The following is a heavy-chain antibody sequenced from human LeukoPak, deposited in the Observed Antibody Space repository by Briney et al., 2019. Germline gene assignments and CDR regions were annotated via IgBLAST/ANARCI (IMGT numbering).Heavy chain of an antibody. CDR1: GFTFSSYS. V-gene: IGHV3-48*01. CDR3: ARVAQEYCSGTSCYTGSFDY. CDR2: ISRSSSTI. Sequence: GGSLRLTCAASGFTFSSYSMSWVRQAPGKGLEWVSYISRSSSTIYYANSVKGRFTISRDNGESSLYLQMNSLRGEDTAVYYCARVAQEYCSGTSCYTGSFDYWGQGSLVTVSS. J-gene: IGHJ4*02. D-gene: IGHD2-2*02.